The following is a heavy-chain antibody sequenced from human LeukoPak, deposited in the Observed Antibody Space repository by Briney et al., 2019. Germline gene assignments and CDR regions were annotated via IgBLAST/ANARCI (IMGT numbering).Heavy chain of an antibody. D-gene: IGHD3-10*01. CDR3: ARLSGEIIAVGAGIDS. CDR1: GGSISGSNYY. J-gene: IGHJ4*02. Sequence: SETLSLTCTVSGGSISGSNYYWGWIRQAPGKGLEWIGSIHYNGQAYYNPSRASRVTISVDTSRNQFSLKLVSVTAADTAVYYCARLSGEIIAVGAGIDSWGQGTLVLVSS. V-gene: IGHV4-39*07. CDR2: IHYNGQA.